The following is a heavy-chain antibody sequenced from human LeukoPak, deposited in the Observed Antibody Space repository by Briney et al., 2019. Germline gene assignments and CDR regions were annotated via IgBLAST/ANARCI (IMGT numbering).Heavy chain of an antibody. V-gene: IGHV4-39*01. CDR1: GGSISSSSYY. D-gene: IGHD2-15*01. CDR3: ARLGSSWFDP. CDR2: IYYSGST. J-gene: IGHJ5*02. Sequence: SETVSLTCTVSGGSISSSSYYWGWIRQPPGKGLEWIGSIYYSGSTYYNPSLKSRVTISVDTSKNQFSLKLNSVTAADTAVYYCARLGSSWFDPWGQGTLVTVSS.